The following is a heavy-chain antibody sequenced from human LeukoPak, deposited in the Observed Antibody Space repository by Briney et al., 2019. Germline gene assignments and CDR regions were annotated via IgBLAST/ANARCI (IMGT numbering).Heavy chain of an antibody. CDR2: IKQDGSEK. V-gene: IGHV3-7*03. Sequence: GGSLRLSCAASGFTFSNFWMSWVRQAPGKGLEWVANIKQDGSEKHYVDSVKGRFTISRDNAKNSLYLQMNSLRAEDTAVYYCTRARTSSSTYPFDYWGQGTLVTVSS. CDR1: GFTFSNFW. D-gene: IGHD2-2*01. J-gene: IGHJ4*02. CDR3: TRARTSSSTYPFDY.